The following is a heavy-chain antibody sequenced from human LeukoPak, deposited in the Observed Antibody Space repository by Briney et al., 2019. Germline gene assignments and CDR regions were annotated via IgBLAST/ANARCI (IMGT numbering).Heavy chain of an antibody. CDR3: ARDSGGITGTLVY. D-gene: IGHD1-7*01. Sequence: GGSLRLSCAASGFTFSSYGMHWVRQAPGKGLEWVAVIWYDGSNKYYADSVKGRFTISRDNSKNTLYLQMNSLRAEDTAVYYCARDSGGITGTLVYWGQGTLVTVSS. CDR1: GFTFSSYG. V-gene: IGHV3-33*01. J-gene: IGHJ4*02. CDR2: IWYDGSNK.